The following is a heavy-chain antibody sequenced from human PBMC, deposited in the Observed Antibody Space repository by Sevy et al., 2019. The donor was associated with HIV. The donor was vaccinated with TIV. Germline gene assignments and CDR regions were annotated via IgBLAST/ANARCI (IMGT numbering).Heavy chain of an antibody. V-gene: IGHV3-73*01. J-gene: IGHJ3*02. CDR2: IRSKANSYAT. CDR3: TSRFGAYYYDSSGYYDQGAGAFDI. Sequence: GGSLRLSCAASGFTFSGSAMHWVRQASGKGLEWVGRIRSKANSYATAYAASVKGRFTISRDDSKNTAYLQMNSLKTEDTAVYYCTSRFGAYYYDSSGYYDQGAGAFDIWGQGTMVTVSS. CDR1: GFTFSGSA. D-gene: IGHD3-22*01.